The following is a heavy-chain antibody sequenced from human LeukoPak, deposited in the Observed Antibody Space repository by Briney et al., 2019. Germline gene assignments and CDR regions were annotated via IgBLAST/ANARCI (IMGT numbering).Heavy chain of an antibody. Sequence: ASVKVSCKASGYTFTSYYMHWVRQAPGQGLEWMGIINPSGGSTSYAQKFQGRVTMTTDTSTSTAYMELRSLRSDDTTVYYCARDVDPNLGGFDYWGQGTLVTVSS. D-gene: IGHD5-12*01. CDR1: GYTFTSYY. CDR2: INPSGGST. CDR3: ARDVDPNLGGFDY. V-gene: IGHV1-46*01. J-gene: IGHJ4*02.